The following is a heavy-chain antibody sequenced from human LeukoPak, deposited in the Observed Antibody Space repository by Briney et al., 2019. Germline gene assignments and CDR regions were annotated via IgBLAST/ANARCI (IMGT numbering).Heavy chain of an antibody. Sequence: ASVKVSCKASGYTFTSYYMHWVRQAPGQGLEWMGIINPSGGSTSYAQKFQGRVTMTRDMSTSTVYMELSSLRSGDTAVYYCASMRFGENWFDPWGQGTLVTVSS. CDR3: ASMRFGENWFDP. CDR1: GYTFTSYY. V-gene: IGHV1-46*01. CDR2: INPSGGST. J-gene: IGHJ5*02. D-gene: IGHD3-10*01.